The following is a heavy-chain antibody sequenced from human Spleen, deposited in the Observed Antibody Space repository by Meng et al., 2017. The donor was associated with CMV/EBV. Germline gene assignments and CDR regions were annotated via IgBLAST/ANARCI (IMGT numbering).Heavy chain of an antibody. CDR3: ARELYGFPFDY. CDR2: ISYDGSNK. Sequence: SCAASGFMFSSYVMHWVRQAPGKGLEWVAVISYDGSNKNYADSVKGRFTISRDNSKNTLYLQMNSLRAEDTAVYYCARELYGFPFDYWGQGTLVTVSS. D-gene: IGHD3-10*01. V-gene: IGHV3-30-3*01. J-gene: IGHJ4*02. CDR1: GFMFSSYV.